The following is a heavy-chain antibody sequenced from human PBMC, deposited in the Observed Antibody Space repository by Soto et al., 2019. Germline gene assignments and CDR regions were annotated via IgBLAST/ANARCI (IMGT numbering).Heavy chain of an antibody. D-gene: IGHD1-7*01. CDR2: INHSGST. J-gene: IGHJ4*02. CDR1: GGSFSGYY. CDR3: ARSRDEKTGTRDFDY. Sequence: QVQLQQWGAGLLKPSETLSLTCAVYGGSFSGYYWSWIRQPPGKGLEWIGEINHSGSTNYNPSLKSGVTLSVDTSKNQFSLQLSSVTAADTAVYYCARSRDEKTGTRDFDYWGQGTLVTVSS. V-gene: IGHV4-34*01.